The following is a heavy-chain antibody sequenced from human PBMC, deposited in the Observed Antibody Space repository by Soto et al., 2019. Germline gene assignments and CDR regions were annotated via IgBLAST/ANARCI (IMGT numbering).Heavy chain of an antibody. D-gene: IGHD4-17*01. J-gene: IGHJ4*02. CDR3: ASSHYGGNGNFDY. V-gene: IGHV4-59*01. Sequence: SETLSLTCTVSGGSISSYYWSWIRQPPGKGLEWIGYIYYSGSTNYNPSLKSRVTISVDTSKNQFSLKLSSVTAADTAVYYCASSHYGGNGNFDYWGQGTLVTVSS. CDR2: IYYSGST. CDR1: GGSISSYY.